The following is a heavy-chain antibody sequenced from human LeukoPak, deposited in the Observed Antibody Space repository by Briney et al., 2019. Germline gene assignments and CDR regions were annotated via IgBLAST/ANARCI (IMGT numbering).Heavy chain of an antibody. CDR2: FSSNGGTT. CDR3: VRDMAVAGTRPNWFDP. CDR1: GFTFSSYA. D-gene: IGHD6-19*01. V-gene: IGHV3-64*02. Sequence: GGSLRLSCAASGFTFSSYAMNWVRQAPGKGLEYVSAFSSNGGTTYYADSVKGRFTISRDNSKNTLYLQMGSLRAEDMAVYYCVRDMAVAGTRPNWFDPWGQGILVSVSS. J-gene: IGHJ5*02.